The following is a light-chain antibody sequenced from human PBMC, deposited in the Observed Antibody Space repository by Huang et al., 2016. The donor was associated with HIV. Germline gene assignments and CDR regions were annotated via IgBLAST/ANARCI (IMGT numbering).Light chain of an antibody. CDR3: QHYKSYPPT. CDR1: QDINFY. CDR2: HAS. Sequence: DIQMTPSPSSLSASVGDRVTITCRASQDINFYLAWFQQKPGKAPKSLIYHASSLQSGGPSKFSGSGSGTEFTLTIRSLQPEDSATYFCQHYKSYPPTFGQGTKVEIK. V-gene: IGKV1-16*02. J-gene: IGKJ1*01.